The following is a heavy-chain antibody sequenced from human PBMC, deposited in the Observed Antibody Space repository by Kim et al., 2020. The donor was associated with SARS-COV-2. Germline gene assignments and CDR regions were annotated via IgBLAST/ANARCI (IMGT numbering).Heavy chain of an antibody. Sequence: GGSLRLSCAASGFTFSSYSMNWVRQAPGKGLEWVSSISSSSSYIYYADSVKGRFTISRDNAKNSLYLQMNSLRAEDTAVYYCARDSGVYYGSGSYEDYWGQGTLVTVSS. CDR1: GFTFSSYS. J-gene: IGHJ4*02. V-gene: IGHV3-21*01. CDR2: ISSSSSYI. CDR3: ARDSGVYYGSGSYEDY. D-gene: IGHD3-10*01.